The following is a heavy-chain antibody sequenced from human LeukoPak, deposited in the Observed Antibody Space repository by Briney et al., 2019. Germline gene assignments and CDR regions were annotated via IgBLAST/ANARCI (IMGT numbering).Heavy chain of an antibody. J-gene: IGHJ4*02. Sequence: SETLSLTCTVSGGSMSTHYWSWIRQPPGKGLEWVGFIFYSGSATYNPSLQSRLAISLDTSSNQFSLKLSSVTAADTAVYYCARVSVGGTGPDYWAQGTLVTVAS. CDR1: GGSMSTHY. CDR2: IFYSGSA. D-gene: IGHD1-14*01. V-gene: IGHV4-59*11. CDR3: ARVSVGGTGPDY.